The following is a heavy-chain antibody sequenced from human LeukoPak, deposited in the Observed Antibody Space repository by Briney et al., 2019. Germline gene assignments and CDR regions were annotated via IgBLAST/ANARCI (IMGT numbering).Heavy chain of an antibody. Sequence: PSETLSLTCAVYGGSFSGYYWSWIRQPPGKGLEWIGEINHSGSTNYNPSLKSRVTISVDTSKNQFSLKLSSVTAADTAVYYCARGQKSVGRVLAGTTTYNYYYYMDVWGKGTTVTVSS. CDR2: INHSGST. J-gene: IGHJ6*03. V-gene: IGHV4-34*01. CDR1: GGSFSGYY. CDR3: ARGQKSVGRVLAGTTTYNYYYYMDV. D-gene: IGHD6-19*01.